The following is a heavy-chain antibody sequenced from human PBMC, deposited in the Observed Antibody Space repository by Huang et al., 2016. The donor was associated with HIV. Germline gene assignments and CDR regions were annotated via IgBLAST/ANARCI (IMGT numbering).Heavy chain of an antibody. CDR1: GYTFTSYW. D-gene: IGHD3-22*01. V-gene: IGHV5-51*03. J-gene: IGHJ4*02. Sequence: EVQLVQSGAEVTGPGESLTISCYTSGYTFTSYWIGWVRQMPGKGLEWMGIIHPGDSDTRSSPAFQGRGSIAADNAFNAAYLHWSSLRASDTAIYYCVRRGFDSNTWIFDSWGQGTLVTVSS. CDR2: IHPGDSDT. CDR3: VRRGFDSNTWIFDS.